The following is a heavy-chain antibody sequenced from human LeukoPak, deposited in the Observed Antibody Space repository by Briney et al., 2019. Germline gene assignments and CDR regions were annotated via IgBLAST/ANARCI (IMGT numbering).Heavy chain of an antibody. CDR3: ARDYYYGSGSPTDY. V-gene: IGHV3-21*01. CDR2: ISSSSSYI. D-gene: IGHD3-10*01. Sequence: PGGSLRLSCAASGFTFSNYAMSWVRQAPGKGLEWVSSISSSSSYIYYADSVKGRFTISRDNAKNSLYLQMNSLRAEDTAVYYCARDYYYGSGSPTDYWGQGTLVTVSS. CDR1: GFTFSNYA. J-gene: IGHJ4*02.